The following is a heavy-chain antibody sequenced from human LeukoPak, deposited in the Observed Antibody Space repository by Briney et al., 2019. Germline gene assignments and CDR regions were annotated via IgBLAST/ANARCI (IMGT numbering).Heavy chain of an antibody. V-gene: IGHV3-23*01. D-gene: IGHD6-6*01. CDR1: GFTFSSYA. J-gene: IGHJ4*02. CDR3: AKDGMYSSSSSYYFDY. CDR2: ISGSGGST. Sequence: GGSLRLSCAASGFTFSSYAMSWVHQAPGKGLEWVSAISGSGGSTYYADSVKGRFTISRDNSKNTLYLQMNSLRAEDTAVYYCAKDGMYSSSSSYYFDYWGQGTLVTVSS.